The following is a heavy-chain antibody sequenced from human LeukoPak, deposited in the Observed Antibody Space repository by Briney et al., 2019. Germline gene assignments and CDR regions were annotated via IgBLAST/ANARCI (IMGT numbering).Heavy chain of an antibody. Sequence: ASVKVSCKASGYTFTSYGISWVRQAPGQGLEWMGWISAYNGNTNYAQKFQGRVTMTRDTSTGTAYMELRSLRSEDTAVYYCGRVYYYDSSGYSATTLDYWRQGTLVTVCS. CDR2: ISAYNGNT. J-gene: IGHJ4*02. CDR1: GYTFTSYG. V-gene: IGHV1-18*01. D-gene: IGHD3-22*01. CDR3: GRVYYYDSSGYSATTLDY.